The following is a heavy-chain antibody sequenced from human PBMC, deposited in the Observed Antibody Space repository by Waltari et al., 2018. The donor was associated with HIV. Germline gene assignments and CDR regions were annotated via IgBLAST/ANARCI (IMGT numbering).Heavy chain of an antibody. D-gene: IGHD3-3*01. CDR2: ISYDGSNK. CDR3: ARDAYYDFWSGREGYDY. V-gene: IGHV3-30*04. Sequence: QVQPVESGGGVVQPGRSLRLSCAASGFTFSSYAMHWVRQAPGKGLEWVTVISYDGSNKYDADSVKGRFTISRDNSKNTLYLQMNSLRAEDTAVYYCARDAYYDFWSGREGYDYWGQGTLVTVSS. J-gene: IGHJ4*02. CDR1: GFTFSSYA.